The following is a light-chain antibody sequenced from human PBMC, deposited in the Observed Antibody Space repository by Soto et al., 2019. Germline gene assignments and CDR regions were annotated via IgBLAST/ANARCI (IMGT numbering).Light chain of an antibody. J-gene: IGLJ2*01. Sequence: QSVLTQSPSASASLGASVKLTCTLSSGHSSYAIAWHQQQPEKGPRYLMKLNSDGSHNKGDGIPDRFSGSSSGAERYLTISRLHSDDEADYYCQTWGTGIPVFGGGTKLTVL. CDR3: QTWGTGIPV. CDR2: LNSDGSH. V-gene: IGLV4-69*01. CDR1: SGHSSYA.